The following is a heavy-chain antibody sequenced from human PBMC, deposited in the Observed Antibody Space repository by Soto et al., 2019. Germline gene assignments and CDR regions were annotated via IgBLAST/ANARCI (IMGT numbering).Heavy chain of an antibody. CDR3: VKPPVITASYYYYDMDV. CDR1: GFTFSTYP. V-gene: IGHV3-23*01. D-gene: IGHD4-4*01. Sequence: LRLSCAASGFTFSTYPMSWVRQAPGKGLEWVSGISGSGISTYYTDSVKGRFTISRDNSKNTVFLQMNSLRDEDTAVYYCVKPPVITASYYYYDMDVWGQGTTVTVSS. CDR2: ISGSGIST. J-gene: IGHJ6*02.